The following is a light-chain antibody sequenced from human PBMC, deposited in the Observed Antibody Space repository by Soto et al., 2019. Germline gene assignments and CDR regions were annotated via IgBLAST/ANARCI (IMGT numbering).Light chain of an antibody. CDR2: DND. CDR3: VTIHSSLSPVV. V-gene: IGLV1-51*01. J-gene: IGLJ2*01. Sequence: QSVLTQPPSVSAAPGQKVSISCSGTSSNIGNNYVSWYQHLPGPAHRLLIYDNDKRPSGIPDRFSGSKSGTSATLGITGLHSGVEADYYCVTIHSSLSPVVCGGGINLTVL. CDR1: SSNIGNNY.